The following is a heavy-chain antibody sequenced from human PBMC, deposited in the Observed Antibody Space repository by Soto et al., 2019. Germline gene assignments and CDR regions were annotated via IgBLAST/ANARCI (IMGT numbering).Heavy chain of an antibody. Sequence: EVQLVESGGGLVQPGGSLRLSSAASGFTFSDHYMDWVRQAPGKGLEWVGRSKNKADSYTTEYAASVKGRFTISRDGSENSLYLQMNSLKTEDTAVYYCTVWGSGNDFGAAWGQGILVTVSS. D-gene: IGHD3-10*01. J-gene: IGHJ1*01. CDR2: SKNKADSYTT. CDR3: TVWGSGNDFGAA. V-gene: IGHV3-72*01. CDR1: GFTFSDHY.